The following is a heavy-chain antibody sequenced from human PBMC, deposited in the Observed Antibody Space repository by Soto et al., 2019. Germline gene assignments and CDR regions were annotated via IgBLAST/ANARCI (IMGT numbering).Heavy chain of an antibody. CDR2: VYATGTT. J-gene: IGHJ5*02. CDR1: GGSISKFY. Sequence: PSETLSLTCNVSGGSISKFYWAWIRKTAGNGLEWMGRVYATGTTDYNPSLRRRVAMSVDISKKTFSLRLSSVTGADWGVYYCVRDGSKSLRDWFDPWGQGILVTVSS. V-gene: IGHV4-4*07. CDR3: VRDGSKSLRDWFDP.